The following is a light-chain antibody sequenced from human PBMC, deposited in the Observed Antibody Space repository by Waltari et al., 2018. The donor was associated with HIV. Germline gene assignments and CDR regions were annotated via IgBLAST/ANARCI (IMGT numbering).Light chain of an antibody. Sequence: SYDLTQPPSVSVSSGQTATVTCSGVHLGHTYLSWYQPRSGQSPVLVIYQDTKRPPGIPERFFGATSENTATLTIYETQPLDEAHYSCQAWDSGTSVFGGGTNLTVL. J-gene: IGLJ3*02. CDR2: QDT. CDR3: QAWDSGTSV. CDR1: HLGHTY. V-gene: IGLV3-1*01.